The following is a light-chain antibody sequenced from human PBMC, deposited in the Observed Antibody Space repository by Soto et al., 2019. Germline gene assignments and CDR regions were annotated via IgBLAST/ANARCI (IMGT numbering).Light chain of an antibody. Sequence: IQMTQSPSALSAYVGDRVTITCRASQNVGSYLNWYQQKSGKAPTLLIYGALSLHRGVPSRFDGRGSGTDFTLAIIGLHPEDFATDYCQQTFSMPGTFGQGTKVEI. V-gene: IGKV1-39*01. CDR2: GAL. CDR3: QQTFSMPGT. CDR1: QNVGSY. J-gene: IGKJ1*01.